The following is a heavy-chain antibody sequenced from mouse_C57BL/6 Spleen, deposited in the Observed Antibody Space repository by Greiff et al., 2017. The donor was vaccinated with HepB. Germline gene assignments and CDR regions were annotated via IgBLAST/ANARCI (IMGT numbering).Heavy chain of an antibody. D-gene: IGHD3-1*01. CDR3: ARGGLRYFDY. J-gene: IGHJ2*01. CDR1: GYSFTGYY. Sequence: VQLQQSGPELVKPGASVKISCKASGYSFTGYYMNWVKQSPEKSLEWIGEINPSTGGTTYNQKFKAKATLTVDKSSSTAYMQLKSLTSEDSAVYYCARGGLRYFDYWGQGTTLSVSS. V-gene: IGHV1-42*01. CDR2: INPSTGGT.